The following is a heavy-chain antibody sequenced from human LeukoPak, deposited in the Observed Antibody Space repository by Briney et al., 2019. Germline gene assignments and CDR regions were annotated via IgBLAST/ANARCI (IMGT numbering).Heavy chain of an antibody. CDR3: ARDLHYYVAMDV. Sequence: GGSLRLSCAASGFTFSSYAMSWVRQAPGKGLEWVSAISGSGGSTYYADSVKGRFTISRDNSKNTLYLQMNSLRAEDTALYYCARDLHYYVAMDVWGQGTTVAVSS. CDR1: GFTFSSYA. V-gene: IGHV3-23*01. CDR2: ISGSGGST. J-gene: IGHJ6*02. D-gene: IGHD3-10*02.